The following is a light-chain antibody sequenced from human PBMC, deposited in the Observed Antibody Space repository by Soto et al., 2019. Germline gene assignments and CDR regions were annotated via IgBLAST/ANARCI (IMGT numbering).Light chain of an antibody. CDR3: KSYDSSLSGYV. J-gene: IGLJ1*01. V-gene: IGLV1-40*01. CDR1: SSNIGAGYD. Sequence: QSVLTQPPSVSGAPGQRVTISCTGSSSNIGAGYDVHWYQQLPGTAPKLLIYGNSNRPSGVPDRFSGSKSGTSASLAITGLQAEYEADYKCKSYDSSLSGYVFGTGTKVTVL. CDR2: GNS.